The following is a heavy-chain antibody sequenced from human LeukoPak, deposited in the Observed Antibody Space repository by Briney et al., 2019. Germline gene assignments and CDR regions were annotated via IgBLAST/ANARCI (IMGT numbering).Heavy chain of an antibody. CDR2: INYGGNT. CDR1: GGSISSSAYH. CDR3: AREKVKTAMVTSPRKYYYYMDV. Sequence: PSETLSLTCTVSGGSISSSAYHWGWIRQPPGKGLEWIGTINYGGNTYYNLSLKSRVTISGDTSKNQFSLKLSSVTAADTAVYYCAREKVKTAMVTSPRKYYYYMDVWGKGTTVTVSS. J-gene: IGHJ6*03. D-gene: IGHD5-18*01. V-gene: IGHV4-39*07.